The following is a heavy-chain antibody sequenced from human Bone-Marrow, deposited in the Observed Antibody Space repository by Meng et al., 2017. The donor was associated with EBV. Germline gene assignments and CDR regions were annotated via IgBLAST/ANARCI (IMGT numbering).Heavy chain of an antibody. J-gene: IGHJ4*02. Sequence: LPLPGPAQGLRKPSAPPSTTRTASGGSICSSSYYWGWIRKPQGKGLEWIGSIYYSGSTYYNPSLKSRVTISVDTSKNQFSLKLSSVTAADTAVYYCARLTYYYDSSGYSVDYFDYWGQGTLVTVSS. CDR3: ARLTYYYDSSGYSVDYFDY. CDR2: IYYSGST. CDR1: GGSICSSSYY. V-gene: IGHV4-39*01. D-gene: IGHD3-22*01.